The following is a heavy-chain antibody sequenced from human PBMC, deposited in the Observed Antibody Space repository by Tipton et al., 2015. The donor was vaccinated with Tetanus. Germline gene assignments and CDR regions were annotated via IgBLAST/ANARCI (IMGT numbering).Heavy chain of an antibody. CDR2: ISWDGGST. CDR3: AKDSPYSRYYDSSGSFFDY. J-gene: IGHJ4*02. CDR1: GFTFDDYT. D-gene: IGHD3-22*01. Sequence: SLRLSCEASGFTFDDYTMHWVRQAPGKGLEWVSLISWDGGSTYYADSVKGRFTISRDNSKNSLYLQMNSLRTEDTALYYCAKDSPYSRYYDSSGSFFDYWGQGTLVTVSS. V-gene: IGHV3-43*01.